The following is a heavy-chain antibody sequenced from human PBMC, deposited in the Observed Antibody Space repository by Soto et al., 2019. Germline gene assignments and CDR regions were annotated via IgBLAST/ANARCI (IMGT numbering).Heavy chain of an antibody. J-gene: IGHJ4*02. CDR3: ARITFGALAVAGSDY. V-gene: IGHV1-69*01. D-gene: IGHD6-19*01. CDR2: IIPIFGTA. Sequence: QVQLVQSGAEVKKPGSSVKVSCKASGGTFSSYAISWVRQAPGQGLEWMGGIIPIFGTANYAQKFQCRVTITAYESTRTAYMELSSLRSEDTAVYYCARITFGALAVAGSDYWGQGTLVTVSS. CDR1: GGTFSSYA.